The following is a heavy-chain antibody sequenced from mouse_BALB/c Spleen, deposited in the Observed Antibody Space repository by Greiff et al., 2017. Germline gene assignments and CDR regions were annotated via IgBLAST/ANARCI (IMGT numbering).Heavy chain of an antibody. CDR3: ARGEDGYCGDFDY. CDR2: ISSGGST. Sequence: EVKLQESGGGLVKPGGSLKLSCAASGFTFSSYAMSWVRQTPEKRLEWVASISSGGSTYYPDSVKGRFTISRDNARNILYLQMSSLRSEDTAMYYCARGEDGYCGDFDYWGQGTTLTVSS. J-gene: IGHJ2*01. CDR1: GFTFSSYA. D-gene: IGHD2-3*01. V-gene: IGHV5-6-5*01.